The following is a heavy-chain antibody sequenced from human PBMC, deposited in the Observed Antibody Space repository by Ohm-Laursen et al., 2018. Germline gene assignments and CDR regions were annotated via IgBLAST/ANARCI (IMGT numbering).Heavy chain of an antibody. CDR3: ARHPQYSSSWYFDY. J-gene: IGHJ4*02. Sequence: TLSLTCPVSGAPISTHYWSWIRQPPGKGLEWIGYIYYSGTTNYNPSLKSRVTISVDTSKNQFSLKLSSVTAADTAVYYCARHPQYSSSWYFDYWGQGTLVTVSS. D-gene: IGHD6-13*01. CDR2: IYYSGTT. CDR1: GAPISTHY. V-gene: IGHV4-59*08.